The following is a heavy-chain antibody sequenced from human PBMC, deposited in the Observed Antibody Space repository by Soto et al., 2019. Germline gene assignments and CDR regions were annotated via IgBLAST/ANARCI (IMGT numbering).Heavy chain of an antibody. J-gene: IGHJ4*02. Sequence: PSETLSLTCAVSGYSIISGYYWGWIRQPPGKGLEWIGSIYHSGSTYYNPSLKSRVTISVDTSKNQFSLKLSSVTAADTAVYYCARTPPEPIVGATPAGYIDYWGQGTLVTVAS. CDR1: GYSIISGYY. D-gene: IGHD1-26*01. CDR2: IYHSGST. CDR3: ARTPPEPIVGATPAGYIDY. V-gene: IGHV4-38-2*01.